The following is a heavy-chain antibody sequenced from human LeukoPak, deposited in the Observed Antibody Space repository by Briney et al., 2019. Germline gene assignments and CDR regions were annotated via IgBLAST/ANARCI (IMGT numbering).Heavy chain of an antibody. V-gene: IGHV1-2*02. CDR3: AKDMRSRGYSGYDCFDY. CDR1: RYTFTGYY. J-gene: IGHJ4*02. CDR2: INPHSGDT. D-gene: IGHD5-12*01. Sequence: ASVKVSCKASRYTFTGYYMHWVRQAPRQGLELMCWINPHSGDTNYAQKFQGRVIMTRDTSTSTAYMEVSRLRSDDTAVYYCAKDMRSRGYSGYDCFDYWGQGTLVTVSS.